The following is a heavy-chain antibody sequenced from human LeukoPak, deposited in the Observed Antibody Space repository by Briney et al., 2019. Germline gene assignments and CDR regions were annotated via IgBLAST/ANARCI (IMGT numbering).Heavy chain of an antibody. CDR2: IRYDGSNK. D-gene: IGHD5-18*01. Sequence: GGSLRLSCAASGFTFSSYGMHWVRQAPGKGLEWVAFIRYDGSNKYYADSVKGRFTISRDNSKNTLYLQMNSLRAEDTAVYYCAKDPSDGYSYGPAFDYWGQGTLVTVSS. V-gene: IGHV3-30*02. CDR3: AKDPSDGYSYGPAFDY. J-gene: IGHJ4*02. CDR1: GFTFSSYG.